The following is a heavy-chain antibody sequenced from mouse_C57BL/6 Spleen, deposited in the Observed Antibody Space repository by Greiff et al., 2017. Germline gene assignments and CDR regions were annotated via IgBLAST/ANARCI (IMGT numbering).Heavy chain of an antibody. J-gene: IGHJ4*01. D-gene: IGHD2-14*01. CDR3: ARLRYGDAMDY. Sequence: QVQLQQSGVELMKPGASVKLSCKATGYTFTGYWIEWVKQRPGHGLEWIGEIVPGSGSTNYNEKFKGKATVTADTSSNTAYMQVSSLTTEDSAIYYGARLRYGDAMDYWGQGTSVTGAS. CDR2: IVPGSGST. CDR1: GYTFTGYW. V-gene: IGHV1-9*01.